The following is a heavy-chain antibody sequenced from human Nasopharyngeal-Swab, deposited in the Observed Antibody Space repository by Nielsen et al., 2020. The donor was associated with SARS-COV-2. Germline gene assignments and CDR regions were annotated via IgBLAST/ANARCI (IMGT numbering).Heavy chain of an antibody. CDR2: IKQDGSEK. D-gene: IGHD3-10*01. CDR3: ARDSGSTAVYYYYYYGMDV. Sequence: GESLKISCAASGFTFSSYGMHWVRQAPGKGLEWVANIKQDGSEKYYVDSVKGRFTISRDNAKNSLYLQMNSLRAEDTAVYYCARDSGSTAVYYYYYYGMDVWGQGTTVTVSS. V-gene: IGHV3-7*01. CDR1: GFTFSSYG. J-gene: IGHJ6*02.